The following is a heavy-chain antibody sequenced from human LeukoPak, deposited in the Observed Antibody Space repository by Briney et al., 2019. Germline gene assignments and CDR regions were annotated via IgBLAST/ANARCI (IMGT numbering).Heavy chain of an antibody. D-gene: IGHD6-6*01. J-gene: IGHJ4*02. CDR2: IYYSGTT. Sequence: SETLSLTCTVSGDSITSSGYYWSWIRQPPGKGLEWIGFIYYSGTTKYNPSLKSRVTISADTSKNQFSLKLSSVTAADTAVYYCARQADDSSSSLVYFDYWGQGTLVTVSS. CDR3: ARQADDSSSSLVYFDY. V-gene: IGHV4-61*05. CDR1: GDSITSSGYY.